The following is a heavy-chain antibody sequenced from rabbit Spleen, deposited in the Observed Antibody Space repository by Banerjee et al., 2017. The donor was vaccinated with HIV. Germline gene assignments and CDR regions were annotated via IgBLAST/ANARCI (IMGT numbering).Heavy chain of an antibody. CDR3: ARDTGSSFSSYGMDL. V-gene: IGHV1S47*01. CDR1: GFDFSNYG. Sequence: QEQVVESGGGLVQPGGSLKLSCKASGFDFSNYGVSWVRQAPGKGLEWIGYIDPVFGITYYANWVNGRFSISRENAQNTVFLQMTSLTAADTATYFCARDTGSSFSSYGMDLWGQGTLVTVS. D-gene: IGHD8-1*01. J-gene: IGHJ6*01. CDR2: IDPVFGIT.